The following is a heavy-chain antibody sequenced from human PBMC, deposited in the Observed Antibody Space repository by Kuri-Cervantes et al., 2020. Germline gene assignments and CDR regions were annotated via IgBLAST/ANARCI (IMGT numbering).Heavy chain of an antibody. D-gene: IGHD2-21*01. Sequence: GESLKISCAASGFTFNNNAMSWVRQVPGKGLECVSTISGSGGSTFYADSVKGRFTISRDNSKNTLYLQMNSLRAEDTAVYYCAREIPRYFDLWGRGTLVTVSS. J-gene: IGHJ2*01. V-gene: IGHV3-23*01. CDR2: ISGSGGST. CDR1: GFTFNNNA. CDR3: AREIPRYFDL.